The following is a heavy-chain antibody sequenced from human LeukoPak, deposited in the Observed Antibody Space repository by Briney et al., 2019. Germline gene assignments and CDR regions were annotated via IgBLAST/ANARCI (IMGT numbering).Heavy chain of an antibody. CDR3: ARGPNSSVSRVAY. CDR2: ISTSGNYI. D-gene: IGHD6-19*01. J-gene: IGHJ4*02. Sequence: GGSLRLFCAASGFSFSDYYMSWIRQAPGKGLEWVSYISTSGNYIKDADSVKGRFTISRDNAKNSLYLQMNSLRAEDTAVYYCARGPNSSVSRVAYCGERALVTVSS. V-gene: IGHV3-11*06. CDR1: GFSFSDYY.